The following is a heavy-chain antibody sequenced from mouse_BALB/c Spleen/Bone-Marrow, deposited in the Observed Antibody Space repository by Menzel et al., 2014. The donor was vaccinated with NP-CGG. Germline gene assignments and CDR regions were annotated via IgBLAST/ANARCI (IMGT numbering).Heavy chain of an antibody. D-gene: IGHD1-2*01. CDR2: INPDSSTI. V-gene: IGHV4-1*02. CDR1: GFDFSRCW. Sequence: DVMLVESGGGLVQPGGSLKLSCAASGFDFSRCWMTWVRQAPGKGLEWIGEINPDSSTINYTPSLKDKFIISRDNAKNTLCLQMSKVRSEDTALYYCAKNYYCGYVAYWGQGTLVTVPA. J-gene: IGHJ3*01. CDR3: AKNYYCGYVAY.